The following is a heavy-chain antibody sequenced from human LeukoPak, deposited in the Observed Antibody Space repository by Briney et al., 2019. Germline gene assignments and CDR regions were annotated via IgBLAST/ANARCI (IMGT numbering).Heavy chain of an antibody. CDR1: GYSIGNGYY. D-gene: IGHD4-17*01. Sequence: PSETLSLTCAVSGYSIGNGYYWGWIRQPPGKGLEWIGGIYHSGSTYYNPSLKSRVTISVDTSKNQFSLKLSSVTAADTAVYYCARAPNPTVTSQYFFDNWGQGTLVTVSS. CDR3: ARAPNPTVTSQYFFDN. CDR2: IYHSGST. J-gene: IGHJ4*02. V-gene: IGHV4-38-2*01.